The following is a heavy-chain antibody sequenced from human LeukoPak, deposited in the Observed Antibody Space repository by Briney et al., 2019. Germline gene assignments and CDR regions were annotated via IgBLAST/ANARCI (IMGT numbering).Heavy chain of an antibody. J-gene: IGHJ6*02. Sequence: SETLTLTCAVYGGSFSGYYWSWIRQPPGKGLEWIGEINHSGSTNYNPSLKSRVTISVDTSKNQFSLKLSSVTAADTAVYYCARGDLLLLNYGMDVWGQGTTVTVSS. V-gene: IGHV4-34*01. D-gene: IGHD2-15*01. CDR1: GGSFSGYY. CDR2: INHSGST. CDR3: ARGDLLLLNYGMDV.